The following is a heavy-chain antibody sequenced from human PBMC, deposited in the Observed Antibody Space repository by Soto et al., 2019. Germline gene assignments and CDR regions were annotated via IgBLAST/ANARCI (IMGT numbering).Heavy chain of an antibody. V-gene: IGHV3-21*01. CDR3: AREWRGDTAMVTYAFDI. CDR1: GFTFSSYS. D-gene: IGHD5-18*01. J-gene: IGHJ3*02. Sequence: GGSLRLSCAASGFTFSSYSMNWVRQAPGKGLEWVSSISSSSSYIYYADSVKGRFTISRDNAKNSLYLQMNSLRAEDTAVYYCAREWRGDTAMVTYAFDIWGQGTMVTVSS. CDR2: ISSSSSYI.